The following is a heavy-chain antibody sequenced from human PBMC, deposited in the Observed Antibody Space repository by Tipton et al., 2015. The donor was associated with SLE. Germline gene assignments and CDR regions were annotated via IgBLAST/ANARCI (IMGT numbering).Heavy chain of an antibody. J-gene: IGHJ3*02. Sequence: TLSLTCTVSGGSISSYYWSWIRQPPGKGLELIGYIYDSGSTNYNPSLKSRVTISVDSSKNEFSLKLSSMTAADTAVYYCARGIGDDAFDIWGQGTMVTVSS. V-gene: IGHV4-59*01. D-gene: IGHD3-10*01. CDR3: ARGIGDDAFDI. CDR2: IYDSGST. CDR1: GGSISSYY.